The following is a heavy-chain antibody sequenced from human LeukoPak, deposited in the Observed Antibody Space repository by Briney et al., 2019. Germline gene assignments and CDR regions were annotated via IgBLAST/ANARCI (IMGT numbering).Heavy chain of an antibody. Sequence: GGSLRLSCAASGFTFNSYTMNWVRQAPGKGLEWFSYISSTSSTIYYADSVKGRFTISRDNSKNMLYLQMNSLRADDTAVYYCAKGIGTSGYYPFDYWGQGTLVTVSS. CDR2: ISSTSSTI. J-gene: IGHJ4*02. V-gene: IGHV3-48*01. CDR3: AKGIGTSGYYPFDY. D-gene: IGHD3-22*01. CDR1: GFTFNSYT.